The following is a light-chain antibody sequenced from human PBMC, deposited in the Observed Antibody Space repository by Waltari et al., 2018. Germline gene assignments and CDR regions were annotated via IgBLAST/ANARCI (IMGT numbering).Light chain of an antibody. CDR2: GAS. J-gene: IGKJ1*01. V-gene: IGKV3-20*01. CDR1: QSVGTS. Sequence: ERVTLACRASQSVGTSLAWYQQKPGQAPRLLIYGASRRATGIPDRFSGSGSGTDFSLTISRLEPEDFAVYYCQHYVRLPATFGQGTKVEV. CDR3: QHYVRLPAT.